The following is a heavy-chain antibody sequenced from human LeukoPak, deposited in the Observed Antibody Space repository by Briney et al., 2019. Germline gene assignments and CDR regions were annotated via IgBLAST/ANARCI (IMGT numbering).Heavy chain of an antibody. CDR3: ARANWAFDY. J-gene: IGHJ4*02. CDR2: IKKDGSVT. V-gene: IGHV3-7*01. CDR1: GFTFSSYW. Sequence: GGSLRLSCAASGFTFSSYWMSWVRQAPGKGLEWVANIKKDGSVTYYVDSVEGRFTVSKDNTKNSLYLQMNSLRAEDTAVYYCARANWAFDYLGQGTLVTVSS. D-gene: IGHD7-27*01.